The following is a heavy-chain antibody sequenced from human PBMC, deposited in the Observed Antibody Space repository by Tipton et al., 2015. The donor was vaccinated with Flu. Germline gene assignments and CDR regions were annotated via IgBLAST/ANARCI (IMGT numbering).Heavy chain of an antibody. Sequence: SLRLSCAASGFTFSSYEMNWVRQAPGKGLEWVSYISSSGSTIYYADSVKGRFTISRDNAKNSLYLQMNSLRAEDTAVYYCARDLALRHYYYGMDVWGQGTTVTVSS. V-gene: IGHV3-48*03. CDR2: ISSSGSTI. J-gene: IGHJ6*02. CDR1: GFTFSSYE. CDR3: ARDLALRHYYYGMDV.